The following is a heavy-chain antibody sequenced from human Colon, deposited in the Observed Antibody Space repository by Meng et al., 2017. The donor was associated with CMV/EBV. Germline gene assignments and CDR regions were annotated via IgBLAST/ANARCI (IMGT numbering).Heavy chain of an antibody. D-gene: IGHD6-25*01. V-gene: IGHV3-21*01. Sequence: GESLKISCAASGFTFSSYSMNWARQAPGKGLEWVSSISSSSSYIYYADSVKGRFTISRDNAKNSLYLQMNSLRAEDTAVYYCASLLIAATGYYYGMDVWGQGTTVTVSS. CDR1: GFTFSSYS. CDR3: ASLLIAATGYYYGMDV. CDR2: ISSSSSYI. J-gene: IGHJ6*02.